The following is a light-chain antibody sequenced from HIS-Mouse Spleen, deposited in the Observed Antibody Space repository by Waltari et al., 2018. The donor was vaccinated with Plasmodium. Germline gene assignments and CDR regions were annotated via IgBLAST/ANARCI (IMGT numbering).Light chain of an antibody. CDR3: QQYNNWSFT. Sequence: EIVMTQSPATLSVSPEERATLSCRASQSVSSNLAWYQQKPGQAPRLLIYGASTRATGIPARFSGSGSGTEFTLTISSLQSEDFAVYYCQQYNNWSFTFGPGTKVDIK. J-gene: IGKJ3*01. CDR2: GAS. CDR1: QSVSSN. V-gene: IGKV3-15*01.